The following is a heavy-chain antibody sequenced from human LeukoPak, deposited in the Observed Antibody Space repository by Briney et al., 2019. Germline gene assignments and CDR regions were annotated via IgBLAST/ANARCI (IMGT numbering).Heavy chain of an antibody. J-gene: IGHJ4*02. CDR3: GRGIPYYYDSSGYLTI. D-gene: IGHD3-22*01. V-gene: IGHV3-48*03. Sequence: SCKASGGTFSSYAISWVRQAPGKGLEWVSYISSSGSTIYYADSVKGRFTISRDNAKNSLYLQMNSLRAEDTAVYYCGRGIPYYYDSSGYLTIWGQGTLVTVSS. CDR1: GGTFSSYA. CDR2: ISSSGSTI.